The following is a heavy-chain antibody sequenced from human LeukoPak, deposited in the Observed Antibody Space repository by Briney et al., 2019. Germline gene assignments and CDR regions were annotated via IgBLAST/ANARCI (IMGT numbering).Heavy chain of an antibody. J-gene: IGHJ4*02. Sequence: GESLRLSCAASGFTFSRNWMSWVRQAPGKWLEWVANIKEDGSADYYMDSVKGRFTISRDNAKNSLYLQMSSLRVEDTAMYYWAADSDGYEHWGQGALVIVSS. CDR2: IKEDGSAD. CDR3: AADSDGYEH. V-gene: IGHV3-7*01. D-gene: IGHD5-18*01. CDR1: GFTFSRNW.